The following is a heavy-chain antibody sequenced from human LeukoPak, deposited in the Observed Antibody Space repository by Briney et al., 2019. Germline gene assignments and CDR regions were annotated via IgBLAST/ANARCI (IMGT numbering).Heavy chain of an antibody. CDR1: GGSISSSGYY. Sequence: SETLSLTCTVSGGSISSSGYYWGWIRHPPGKGLEWIGYIYYSGSTNYNPSLKSRVTISVDTSKNQFSLKLSSVTAADTAVYYCARDGGVAPHNWFDPWGQGTLVTVSS. CDR3: ARDGGVAPHNWFDP. V-gene: IGHV4-61*08. D-gene: IGHD2-8*02. CDR2: IYYSGST. J-gene: IGHJ5*02.